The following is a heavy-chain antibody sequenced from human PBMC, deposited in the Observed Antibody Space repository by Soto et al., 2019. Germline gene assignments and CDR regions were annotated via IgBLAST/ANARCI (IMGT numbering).Heavy chain of an antibody. CDR2: IIHSEST. J-gene: IGHJ6*02. D-gene: IGHD1-26*01. CDR3: ARQRPTDGRWEFANYYGMDV. Sequence: SETLSLTCAVYGGSFSAYYWSWVRQPPGKGLEWIGEIIHSESTKYSPSLKSRVTISVDTSKNQFSLKLSSVTAADTAVYYCARQRPTDGRWEFANYYGMDVWGQGTPVTVSS. CDR1: GGSFSAYY. V-gene: IGHV4-34*12.